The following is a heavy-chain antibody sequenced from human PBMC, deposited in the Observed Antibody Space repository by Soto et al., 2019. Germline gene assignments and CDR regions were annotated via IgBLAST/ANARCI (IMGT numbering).Heavy chain of an antibody. CDR1: GASFSGYY. Sequence: SETLSLTCALYGASFSGYYGSWIRQPPGKGLEWIGEINHSGSTNYNPSLKSRVTISVDTSKNQFSLKLSSVTAADTAVYYCARGYIAARGTLFDYWGQGTLVTVSS. CDR3: ARGYIAARGTLFDY. J-gene: IGHJ4*02. CDR2: INHSGST. D-gene: IGHD6-6*01. V-gene: IGHV4-34*01.